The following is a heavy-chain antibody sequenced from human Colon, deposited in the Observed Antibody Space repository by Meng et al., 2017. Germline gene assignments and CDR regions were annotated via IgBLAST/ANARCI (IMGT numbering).Heavy chain of an antibody. CDR1: GFTFSSYS. D-gene: IGHD4-17*01. V-gene: IGHV3-21*01. Sequence: GESLKISCAASGFTFSSYSMNWVRQAPGKGLEWVSSISSSSSYIYYADSVKGRFTISRDNAKNSLYLQMNSLRAEDTAVYYCARVSGDYGDYDAFGIWGQGTMVTVSS. CDR3: ARVSGDYGDYDAFGI. J-gene: IGHJ3*02. CDR2: ISSSSSYI.